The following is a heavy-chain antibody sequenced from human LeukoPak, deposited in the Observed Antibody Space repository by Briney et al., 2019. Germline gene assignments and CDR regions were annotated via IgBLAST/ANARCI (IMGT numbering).Heavy chain of an antibody. CDR2: VSGSAGGT. V-gene: IGHV3-23*01. J-gene: IGHJ6*03. D-gene: IGHD1-26*01. CDR1: GFTFSNYA. Sequence: PGGSLRLSCAASGFTFSNYAMSWVRQAPGKGLEWVSTVSGSAGGTYYADSVKGRFTISRDNAKDSVYLQMNSLRADDTAVYYCARVRGAGLQYYYMDVWGKGTTVTVSS. CDR3: ARVRGAGLQYYYMDV.